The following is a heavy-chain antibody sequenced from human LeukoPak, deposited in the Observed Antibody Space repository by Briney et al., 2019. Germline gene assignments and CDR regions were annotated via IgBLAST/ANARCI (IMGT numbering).Heavy chain of an antibody. D-gene: IGHD3-16*01. Sequence: SETLSLTCTVSGYSISSGYYWGWIRQPPGKGLEWIGSIYHSGRTFYNPSLKSRVTISVDTSKNQFSLKLSSVTAADTAVYYCARAPLGKPFDIWGQGTMVTVSS. CDR1: GYSISSGYY. CDR3: ARAPLGKPFDI. CDR2: IYHSGRT. J-gene: IGHJ3*02. V-gene: IGHV4-38-2*02.